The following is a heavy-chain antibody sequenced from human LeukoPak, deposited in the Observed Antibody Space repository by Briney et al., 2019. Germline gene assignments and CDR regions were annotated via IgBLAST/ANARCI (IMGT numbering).Heavy chain of an antibody. CDR2: MNPNSGNT. CDR3: ARGGWEYQLLYYCYYYMDV. V-gene: IGHV1-8*01. Sequence: ASVKVSCKASGYTFTSYDINWVRQATGQGLEWMGWMNPNSGNTGYAQKFQGRVTMTRNTSISTAYMELSSLRSEDTAVYYCARGGWEYQLLYYCYYYMDVWGKGTTVTISS. J-gene: IGHJ6*03. D-gene: IGHD2-2*01. CDR1: GYTFTSYD.